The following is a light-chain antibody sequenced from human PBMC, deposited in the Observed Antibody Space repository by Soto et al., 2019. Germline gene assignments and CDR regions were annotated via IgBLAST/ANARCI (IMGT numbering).Light chain of an antibody. CDR1: DIGDKS. Sequence: SYVLTQPPSVSVAPGQTARISCGGYDIGDKSVHWYRQRPGQAPVLVVYDDVDRPSGVPDRFSGSKSGTSASLAITGLQAEDEADYYCQSYDSSLNDWVFGGGTKVTVL. CDR2: DDV. J-gene: IGLJ3*02. V-gene: IGLV3-21*02. CDR3: QSYDSSLNDWV.